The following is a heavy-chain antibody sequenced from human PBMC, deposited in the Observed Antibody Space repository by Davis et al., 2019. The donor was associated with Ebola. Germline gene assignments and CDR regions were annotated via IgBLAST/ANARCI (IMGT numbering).Heavy chain of an antibody. J-gene: IGHJ4*02. Sequence: GESLKISCAASGFPFSHYGIHWVRQAPGKGLEWVAVISYDGNNEYYADSVKGRFTISRDNSKNTVYLQMNSLRTEDTAVYYCAKDFDWLENFDYWGQGTLVTVSS. CDR1: GFPFSHYG. V-gene: IGHV3-30*18. D-gene: IGHD3-9*01. CDR3: AKDFDWLENFDY. CDR2: ISYDGNNE.